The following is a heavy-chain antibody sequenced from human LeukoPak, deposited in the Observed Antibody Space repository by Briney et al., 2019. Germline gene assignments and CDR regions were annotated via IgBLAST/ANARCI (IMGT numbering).Heavy chain of an antibody. CDR2: IYSGGST. CDR3: ARDKGTRRDYDAFDI. V-gene: IGHV3-66*01. Sequence: SGGSLRLSCAASGFTVSSNYMSWVRQAPGKGLEWVSVIYSGGSTYYADPVKGRFTISRDNSKNTLYLQMNSLRAEDTAVYYCARDKGTRRDYDAFDIWGQGTMVTVSS. D-gene: IGHD1-1*01. J-gene: IGHJ3*02. CDR1: GFTVSSNY.